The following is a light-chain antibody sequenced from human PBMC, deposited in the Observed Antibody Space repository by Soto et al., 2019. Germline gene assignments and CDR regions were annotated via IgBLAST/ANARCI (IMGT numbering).Light chain of an antibody. Sequence: QSALTQPASVSGSPGQSITISCSGTSSDVGGYNYVSWYQQHPGKAPKLMIYEVSNRPSGVSNRFSGSKSANTASLTISGLHAEDEAVYFCSSYGSTSTRYVFGTGTKLTVL. CDR3: SSYGSTSTRYV. V-gene: IGLV2-14*01. CDR2: EVS. CDR1: SSDVGGYNY. J-gene: IGLJ1*01.